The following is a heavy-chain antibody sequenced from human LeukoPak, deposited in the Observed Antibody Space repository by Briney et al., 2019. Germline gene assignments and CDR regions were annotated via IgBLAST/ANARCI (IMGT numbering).Heavy chain of an antibody. V-gene: IGHV4-59*01. D-gene: IGHD3-3*01. CDR3: ARSVFVPDFDY. CDR1: GGSISRYY. Sequence: SETLSLTCTVSGGSISRYYWSWIRQPPGKGLEWIGYIYYSGSTNYNPSLKSRVTISVDTSKNQFSLKLSSVTAADTAVYYCARSVFVPDFDYWGQGTLVTVSS. CDR2: IYYSGST. J-gene: IGHJ4*02.